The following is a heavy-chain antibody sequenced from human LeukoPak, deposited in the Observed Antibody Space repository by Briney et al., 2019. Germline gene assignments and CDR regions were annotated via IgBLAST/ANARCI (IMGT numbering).Heavy chain of an antibody. CDR2: INPNSGGT. V-gene: IGHV1-2*04. J-gene: IGHJ6*02. CDR1: GYTFTGYY. D-gene: IGHD3-9*01. CDR3: ARDLGRLVSPYYYYGMDV. Sequence: GASVKVSCKASGYTFTGYYIHWVRQAPGQGLEWMGWINPNSGGTNYAQKFQGWVTMTRDTSISTAYMELSRLRSDDTAVYYCARDLGRLVSPYYYYGMDVWGQGTTVTVSS.